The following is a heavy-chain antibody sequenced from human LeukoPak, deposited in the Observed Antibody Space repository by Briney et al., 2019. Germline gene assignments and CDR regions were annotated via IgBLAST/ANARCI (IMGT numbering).Heavy chain of an antibody. Sequence: AGGSLRLSCAASGFTFSSYAMSWVRQAPGKGLEWVSAISGSGGSTYYADSVKGRFTISRDNSKNTLYLQMNSLRAEDTALYYCAKDPDFWSGSFDYWGQGTLVTVSS. J-gene: IGHJ4*02. V-gene: IGHV3-23*01. D-gene: IGHD3-3*01. CDR2: ISGSGGST. CDR3: AKDPDFWSGSFDY. CDR1: GFTFSSYA.